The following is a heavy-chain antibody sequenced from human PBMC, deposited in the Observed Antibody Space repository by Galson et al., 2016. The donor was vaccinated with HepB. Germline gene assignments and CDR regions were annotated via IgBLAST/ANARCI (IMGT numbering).Heavy chain of an antibody. CDR3: NTYYDVLTGPRLDYFDY. V-gene: IGHV1-69*13. J-gene: IGHJ4*02. Sequence: SVKVSCKASGGIFTDYSIAWVRQAPGQGLEYMGGIIPKFGTSNYARKFQGRVTFTADESTNTAYVELSRLRSEDTAVYYCNTYYDVLTGPRLDYFDYWGQGTLVTVSS. CDR1: GGIFTDYS. CDR2: IIPKFGTS. D-gene: IGHD3-9*01.